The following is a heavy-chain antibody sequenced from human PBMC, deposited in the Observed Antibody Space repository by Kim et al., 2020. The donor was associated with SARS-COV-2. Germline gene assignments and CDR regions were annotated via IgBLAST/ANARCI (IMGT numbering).Heavy chain of an antibody. CDR2: IKGDGSEG. Sequence: GGSLRLSCAVSGFSLRNNRMSWVRQAPGKGLEWVAMIKGDGSEGHYVDSVKGRFTTFRDNAKNSLYLQMIRLGTEDTAIYYCAALDSVQVPGGIWGQGTLVTV. CDR3: AALDSVQVPGGI. CDR1: GFSLRNNR. J-gene: IGHJ4*02. V-gene: IGHV3-7*01. D-gene: IGHD3-10*01.